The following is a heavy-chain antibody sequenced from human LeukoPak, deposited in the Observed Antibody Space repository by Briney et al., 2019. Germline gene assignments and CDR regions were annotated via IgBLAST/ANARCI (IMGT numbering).Heavy chain of an antibody. Sequence: SETLSLTCTVSGGSISSYYWSWIRQPPGKGLEWIGYIYYSGSTNYNPSLKSRVTISVDTSKNQFSLKLSSVTAADTAVYYCARGRNWFDPWGPGTLVTVSS. CDR1: GGSISSYY. J-gene: IGHJ5*02. CDR2: IYYSGST. V-gene: IGHV4-59*12. CDR3: ARGRNWFDP.